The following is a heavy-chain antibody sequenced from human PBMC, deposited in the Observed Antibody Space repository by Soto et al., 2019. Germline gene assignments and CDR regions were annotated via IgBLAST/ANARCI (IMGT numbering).Heavy chain of an antibody. V-gene: IGHV3-30-3*01. D-gene: IGHD1-26*01. CDR3: AREQGYHLPWSLFDY. J-gene: IGHJ4*02. CDR1: GFTFSSYA. Sequence: QVQLVESGGGVVQPGRSPRLSCAASGFTFSSYAMHWVRQAPGKGLEWVAVISYDGSNKYYADSVKGRFTISRDNSKNTLYLQMNSLRAEDTAVYYCAREQGYHLPWSLFDYWGQGTLVTVSS. CDR2: ISYDGSNK.